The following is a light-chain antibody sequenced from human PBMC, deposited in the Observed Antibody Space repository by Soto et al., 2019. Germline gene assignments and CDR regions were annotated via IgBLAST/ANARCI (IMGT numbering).Light chain of an antibody. Sequence: QSALTQPPSVSGSPGQSVTISCTGTRSDVGSYNSVSWYQQPPGTVPKLMIYVVTNRRSGVPDRFSGSKSGNTASLTISGLQAEDEADYYCSSYTTSNTYVFGTGTKLTVL. J-gene: IGLJ1*01. V-gene: IGLV2-18*02. CDR3: SSYTTSNTYV. CDR2: VVT. CDR1: RSDVGSYNS.